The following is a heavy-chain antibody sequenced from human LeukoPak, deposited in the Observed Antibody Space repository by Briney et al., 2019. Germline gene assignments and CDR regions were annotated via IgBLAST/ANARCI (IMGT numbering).Heavy chain of an antibody. Sequence: GGSLKLSCVVSGFTFSGSAVHWVRQASGKGLEWVGRIRSKANNYATAYAASVKGRFTISRDDSKNTAYLQMNSLKTEDTAVYYCTRDNFDSSVKFDYWGQGTLVTVSS. CDR2: IRSKANNYAT. D-gene: IGHD3-22*01. J-gene: IGHJ4*02. CDR1: GFTFSGSA. CDR3: TRDNFDSSVKFDY. V-gene: IGHV3-73*01.